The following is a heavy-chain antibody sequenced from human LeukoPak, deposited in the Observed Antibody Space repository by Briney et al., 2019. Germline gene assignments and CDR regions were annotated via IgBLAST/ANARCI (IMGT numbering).Heavy chain of an antibody. Sequence: ASVKVSCKASGGTFTSYAISWVRQAPGQGLEWMGWIIPIFGTANYAQKFQGRVTITADESTSTAYMELSSLRSEDTAVYYCARDHYDFWSGPPDATFDYWGQGTLVTVSS. V-gene: IGHV1-69*13. CDR2: IIPIFGTA. CDR1: GGTFTSYA. D-gene: IGHD3-3*01. CDR3: ARDHYDFWSGPPDATFDY. J-gene: IGHJ4*02.